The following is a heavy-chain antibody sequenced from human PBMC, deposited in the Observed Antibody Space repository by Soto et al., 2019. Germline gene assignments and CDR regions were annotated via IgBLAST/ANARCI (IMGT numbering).Heavy chain of an antibody. CDR3: ARTRYSSGWNDY. CDR2: INGDAGTT. CDR1: EFIFRDSY. J-gene: IGHJ4*02. D-gene: IGHD6-19*01. V-gene: IGHV3-11*01. Sequence: GGSLRLSCAASEFIFRDSYMSWIRHAPGKGLEWVSSINGDAGTTYYADSVKGRFTISRDNANNLLFLKMSSLRADDTAMYYCARTRYSSGWNDYWGQGTMVTVYS.